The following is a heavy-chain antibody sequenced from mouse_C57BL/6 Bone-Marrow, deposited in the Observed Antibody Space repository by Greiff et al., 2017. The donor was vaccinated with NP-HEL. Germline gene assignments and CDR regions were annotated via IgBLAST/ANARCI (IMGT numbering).Heavy chain of an antibody. D-gene: IGHD3-2*02. CDR3: ARDSSGYWFAY. V-gene: IGHV2-2*01. Sequence: QVQLKQSGPGLVQPSQCLSITCTVSGFSLTSYGVHWVRQSPGKGLEWLGVIWSGGSTDYNAAFISRLSISKDNSKSQVFFKMNSLQADDTAIYYCARDSSGYWFAYWGQGTLVTVSA. J-gene: IGHJ3*01. CDR1: GFSLTSYG. CDR2: IWSGGST.